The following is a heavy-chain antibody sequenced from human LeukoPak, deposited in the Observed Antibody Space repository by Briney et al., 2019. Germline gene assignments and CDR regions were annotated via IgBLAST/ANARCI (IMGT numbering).Heavy chain of an antibody. CDR1: GDSISSYY. CDR2: IYYSGST. CDR3: ARDWSDCSGGSCYFNWFDP. D-gene: IGHD2-15*01. V-gene: IGHV4-59*01. Sequence: SETLSLTCTVSGDSISSYYWSWIRQPPGKGLEWIGYIYYSGSTNYNPSLKSRVTISVDTSKNQFSLKLSSVTAADTAVYYCARDWSDCSGGSCYFNWFDPWGQGTLVTVSS. J-gene: IGHJ5*02.